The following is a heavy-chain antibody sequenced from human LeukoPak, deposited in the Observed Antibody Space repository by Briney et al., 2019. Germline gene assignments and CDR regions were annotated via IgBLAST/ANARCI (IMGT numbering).Heavy chain of an antibody. CDR1: GGSFSGCY. Sequence: SETLSLTCAVYGGSFSGCYWSWIRQPPGKGLEWIGYIYYSGSTTYNPSLKTRVTISVDTSKNQFSLKLSSVTAADTAVYYCARHSDSSGFYFAYWGQGTLVTVSS. V-gene: IGHV4-59*08. J-gene: IGHJ4*02. CDR3: ARHSDSSGFYFAY. CDR2: IYYSGST. D-gene: IGHD3-22*01.